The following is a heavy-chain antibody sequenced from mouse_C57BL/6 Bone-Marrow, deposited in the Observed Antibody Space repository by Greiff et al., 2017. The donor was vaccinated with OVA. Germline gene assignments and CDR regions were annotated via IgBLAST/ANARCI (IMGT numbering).Heavy chain of an antibody. CDR3: TRPTTVQFAY. V-gene: IGHV1-15*01. CDR2: IDPETGGT. D-gene: IGHD1-1*01. CDR1: GHTFTDYE. J-gene: IGHJ3*01. Sequence: QVQLQQSGAELVRPGASVTLSCKASGHTFTDYEMHWVKQTPVHGLEWIGAIDPETGGTAYNQKFKGKAILTADKSSSTAYMELRSLTSEDSAVYYCTRPTTVQFAYWGQGTLVTVSA.